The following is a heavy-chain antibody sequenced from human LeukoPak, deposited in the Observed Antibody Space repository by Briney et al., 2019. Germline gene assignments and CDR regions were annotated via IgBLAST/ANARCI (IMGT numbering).Heavy chain of an antibody. CDR1: GYTFTGYY. Sequence: ASVKVSCKASGYTFTGYYMHWVRQAPGQGLEWMGWINPNSGGTNYAQKFQGRVTMTRDTSIGTAYMELSRLRSDDTAVYYCARPRKTYYYDSSGYYKYWGQGTLVTVSS. D-gene: IGHD3-22*01. J-gene: IGHJ4*02. V-gene: IGHV1-2*02. CDR3: ARPRKTYYYDSSGYYKY. CDR2: INPNSGGT.